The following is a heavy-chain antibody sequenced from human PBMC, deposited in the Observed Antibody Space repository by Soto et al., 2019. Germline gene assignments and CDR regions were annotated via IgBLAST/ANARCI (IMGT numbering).Heavy chain of an antibody. CDR2: MHASGGT. D-gene: IGHD2-15*01. CDR3: AAIVVGATRHSDVDH. V-gene: IGHV4-39*01. CDR1: GAPISSNDYF. Sequence: SETLSLTCSVSGAPISSNDYFWAWIRQPPGRGLEFIASMHASGGTYHASSLKSRATMSLDTSKDQFSLKLQSVTAADTGTYYCAAIVVGATRHSDVDHSGQGTMVTV. J-gene: IGHJ4*02.